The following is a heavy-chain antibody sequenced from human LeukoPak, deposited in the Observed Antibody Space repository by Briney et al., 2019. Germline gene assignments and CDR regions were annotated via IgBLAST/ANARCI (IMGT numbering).Heavy chain of an antibody. CDR2: IYYSGST. J-gene: IGHJ3*02. Sequence: SETLSLTCTVSGGSISSYYWSWIRQPPGKGLEWIGYIYYSGSTNYNPSLKSRVTISVDTSKNQFSLKLSSVTAVDTAVYYCARPRDGYNSGAFDIWGQGTMVTVSS. D-gene: IGHD5-24*01. V-gene: IGHV4-59*08. CDR1: GGSISSYY. CDR3: ARPRDGYNSGAFDI.